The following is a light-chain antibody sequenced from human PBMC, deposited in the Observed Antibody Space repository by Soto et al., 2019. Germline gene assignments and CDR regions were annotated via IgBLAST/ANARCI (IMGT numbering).Light chain of an antibody. CDR2: AAS. CDR1: QGISNY. CDR3: QKYDSAPWT. J-gene: IGKJ1*01. Sequence: DIAMTQSPSSLSASVGDRVTITCRASQGISNYLAWYQQRPAKVPKLLIYAASTLQSGVPSRFSGSGSGTDFTLTISSLQPEDVATYYCQKYDSAPWTFGQGTEVEIK. V-gene: IGKV1-27*01.